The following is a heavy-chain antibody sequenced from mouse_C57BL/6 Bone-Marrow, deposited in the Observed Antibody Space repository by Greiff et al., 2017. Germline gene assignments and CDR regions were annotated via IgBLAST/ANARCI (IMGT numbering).Heavy chain of an antibody. V-gene: IGHV1-50*01. CDR2: IDPSDSNT. CDR1: GYTFTSYW. Sequence: QVQLQQPGAELVKPGASVKLSCKASGYTFTSYWMQWVKQRPGQGLEWIGEIDPSDSNTNYNQKFKGKATLTVDTSSSTAYMQLSSLTSEDSAVYYCAREGSNYYWGQGTTLTVSS. D-gene: IGHD2-5*01. CDR3: AREGSNYY. J-gene: IGHJ2*01.